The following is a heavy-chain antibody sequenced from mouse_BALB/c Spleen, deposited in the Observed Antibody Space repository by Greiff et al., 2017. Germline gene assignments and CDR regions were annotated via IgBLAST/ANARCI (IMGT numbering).Heavy chain of an antibody. D-gene: IGHD1-1*01. J-gene: IGHJ4*01. Sequence: VHLVESGPDLVAPSQSLSITCTVSGFSLTSYGVHWVRQPPGKGLEWLVVIWSDGSTTYNSALKSRLSISKDNSKSQVFLKMNSLQTDDTAMYYCARHEVVAHYYAMDYWGQGTSVTVSS. CDR3: ARHEVVAHYYAMDY. CDR2: IWSDGST. V-gene: IGHV2-6-2*01. CDR1: GFSLTSYG.